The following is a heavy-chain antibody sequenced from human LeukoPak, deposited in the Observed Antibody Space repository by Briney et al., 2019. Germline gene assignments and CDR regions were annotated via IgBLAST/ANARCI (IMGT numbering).Heavy chain of an antibody. D-gene: IGHD6-6*01. CDR3: AREGRYESSSSFDY. V-gene: IGHV3-7*05. CDR2: IKQDGSEK. CDR1: GFTFSSYW. J-gene: IGHJ4*02. Sequence: GGSLRLSCAASGFTFSSYWMSWLRQAPGKGLEWVANIKQDGSEKDYVDSVKGRFTISRDNAKKSLYLQMNSLRVEDTAVYYCAREGRYESSSSFDYWGQGTLVTVSS.